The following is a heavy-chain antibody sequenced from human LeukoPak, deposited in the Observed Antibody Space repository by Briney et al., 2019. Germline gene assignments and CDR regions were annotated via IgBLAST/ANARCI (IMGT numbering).Heavy chain of an antibody. CDR2: ISSSSSYI. Sequence: GGSLRLSCAASGFTFSSYSMNWVRQAPGKGLELVSSISSSSSYIYYADSVKGRFTISRDNAKNSLYLQMNSLRAEDTAVYYCARDLSGSYVDTDYWGQGTLVTVSS. D-gene: IGHD1-26*01. V-gene: IGHV3-21*01. CDR1: GFTFSSYS. J-gene: IGHJ4*02. CDR3: ARDLSGSYVDTDY.